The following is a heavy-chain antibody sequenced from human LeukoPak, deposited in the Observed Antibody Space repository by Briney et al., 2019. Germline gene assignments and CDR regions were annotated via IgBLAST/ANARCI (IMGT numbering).Heavy chain of an antibody. CDR1: GVSISSGGYS. D-gene: IGHD4-17*01. Sequence: PSETLSLTCAVSGVSISSGGYSWSWIRQPPGKGLEWIGYIYHSGSTYYNPSLKGRVTISVDRSKNQFSLKLSSVTAADTAVYYCARGGPDYGDYIFNWGQGTLVTVSS. CDR3: ARGGPDYGDYIFN. CDR2: IYHSGST. V-gene: IGHV4-30-2*01. J-gene: IGHJ4*02.